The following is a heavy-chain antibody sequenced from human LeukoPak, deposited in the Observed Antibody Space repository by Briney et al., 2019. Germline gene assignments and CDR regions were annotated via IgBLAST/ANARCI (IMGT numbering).Heavy chain of an antibody. CDR3: TRDPRNLDY. Sequence: PGGSLRLSCAVSGFTFSSDWMIWVRQAPGKGLESLSYISPSGTDISYADSVKGRFTISRDNAKNSLYLQMNSLRVEDTAVYYCTRDPRNLDYWGQGNLVTVSS. CDR2: ISPSGTDI. D-gene: IGHD1-14*01. CDR1: GFTFSSDW. J-gene: IGHJ4*02. V-gene: IGHV3-21*05.